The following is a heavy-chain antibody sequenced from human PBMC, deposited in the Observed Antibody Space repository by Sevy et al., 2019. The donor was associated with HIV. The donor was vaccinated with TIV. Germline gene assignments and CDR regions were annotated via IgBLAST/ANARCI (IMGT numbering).Heavy chain of an antibody. V-gene: IGHV1-69*06. CDR1: GGTFSSYA. CDR2: IIPIFGTA. CDR3: ARAETAYSSSSGGDYYYYMDV. D-gene: IGHD6-6*01. Sequence: ASVKVSCKASGGTFSSYAISWVRQAPGQGLEWMGGIIPIFGTANYAQKFQGRVTITADKSTSTAYMGLSSLRSEDTAVYYCARAETAYSSSSGGDYYYYMDVWGKGTTVTVSS. J-gene: IGHJ6*03.